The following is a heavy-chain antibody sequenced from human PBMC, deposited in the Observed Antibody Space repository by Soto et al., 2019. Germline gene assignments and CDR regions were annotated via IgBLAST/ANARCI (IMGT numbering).Heavy chain of an antibody. V-gene: IGHV2-5*02. CDR2: IYWDDDK. Sequence: QITLKESGPTLVKPTQTLTLTCTFSGFSLSTSGVGVGWIRQPPGKALEWLALIYWDDDKRYSPSLKSRLTTTKHTSKNQAVLTMTNMDPVDTATYYCAGGDSFYGMDVWGQGTTVTVSS. CDR3: AGGDSFYGMDV. D-gene: IGHD2-21*02. J-gene: IGHJ6*02. CDR1: GFSLSTSGVG.